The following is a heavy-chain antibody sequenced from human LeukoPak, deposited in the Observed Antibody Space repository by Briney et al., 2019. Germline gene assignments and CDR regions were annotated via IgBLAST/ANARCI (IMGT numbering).Heavy chain of an antibody. D-gene: IGHD6-13*01. CDR3: ARDRVVSSSSSRSPPPTQYFYGMDV. J-gene: IGHJ6*04. CDR2: IYYSGST. Sequence: SETLSLTCTVSGGSVSSGSYYWSWIRQPPGKGLEWIGYIYYSGSTNYNPSLKSRVPISVDTSKNQFSLKLSSVTAADTAVYYCARDRVVSSSSSRSPPPTQYFYGMDVWGKGTTVTVSS. V-gene: IGHV4-61*01. CDR1: GGSVSSGSYY.